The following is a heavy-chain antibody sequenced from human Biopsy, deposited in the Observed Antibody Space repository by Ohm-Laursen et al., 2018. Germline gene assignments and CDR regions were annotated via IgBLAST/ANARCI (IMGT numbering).Heavy chain of an antibody. V-gene: IGHV4-31*03. J-gene: IGHJ2*01. Sequence: TLSLTCSVSGASVKTSGYFWAWIRQRPGKGLEWIGYIFYNERTHYNPSLTSRLAISFDTSNNRISLQLRSASVADTAVYYCVREPKTGTAEAWYFDLWGRGSPVTVPS. CDR2: IFYNERT. CDR1: GASVKTSGYF. D-gene: IGHD3-9*01. CDR3: VREPKTGTAEAWYFDL.